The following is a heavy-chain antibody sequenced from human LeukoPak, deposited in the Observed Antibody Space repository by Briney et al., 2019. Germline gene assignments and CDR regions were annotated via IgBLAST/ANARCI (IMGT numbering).Heavy chain of an antibody. Sequence: SGTLSLTCAVSGGSISSSNWWSWVRQPPGKGLEWIGEIYHSGSTNYNPSLKSRVTISLDKSKNQFSLKLSSVTAADTAVYYCARVVTMVRGVITSRYFDHWGQGTLVTVSS. V-gene: IGHV4-4*02. CDR3: ARVVTMVRGVITSRYFDH. D-gene: IGHD3-10*01. CDR1: GGSISSSNW. CDR2: IYHSGST. J-gene: IGHJ4*02.